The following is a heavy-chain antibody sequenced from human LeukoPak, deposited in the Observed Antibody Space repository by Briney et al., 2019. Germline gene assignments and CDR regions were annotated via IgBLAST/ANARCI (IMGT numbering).Heavy chain of an antibody. J-gene: IGHJ6*02. Sequence: SQTLSLTCTVSGGSISSGGYYWSWIRQHPGKGLEWIGYIYYSGSTYYNPSLKSRFTISVDTSKNQFSLKLSSVTAADTAVYYCARGVSGWYTYYYYYGMDVWGQRTTVTVSS. D-gene: IGHD6-19*01. V-gene: IGHV4-31*03. CDR1: GGSISSGGYY. CDR2: IYYSGST. CDR3: ARGVSGWYTYYYYYGMDV.